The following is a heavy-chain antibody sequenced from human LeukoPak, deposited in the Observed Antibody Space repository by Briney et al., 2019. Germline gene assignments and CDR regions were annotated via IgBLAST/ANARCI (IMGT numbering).Heavy chain of an antibody. CDR2: VTSTNKI. V-gene: IGHV3-69-1*01. Sequence: GGSLRLSCVASGFTFSSHSINWVRQAPGKGLEWIATVTSTNKIHYADSVKGRFTISRDNAENSVYLQMNSLRDEDTAVYSCARAQTLFWEFDGFDIWGRGTTVTVSS. CDR1: GFTFSSHS. J-gene: IGHJ3*02. CDR3: ARAQTLFWEFDGFDI. D-gene: IGHD3-3*01.